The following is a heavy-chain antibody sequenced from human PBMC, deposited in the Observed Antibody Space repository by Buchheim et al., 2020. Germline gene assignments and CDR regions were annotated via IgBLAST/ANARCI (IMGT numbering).Heavy chain of an antibody. CDR1: GFTFKNYA. CDR3: ARDIVVVPAAIHWFDP. V-gene: IGHV3-20*04. Sequence: EVQLLESGGGLVQPGGSLRLSCAASGFTFKNYAMHWVRQAPGKGLEWVSGINWNGGSTGYADSVKGRFTISRDNAKNSLYLQMNSLRAEDTALYYCARDIVVVPAAIHWFDPWGQGTL. J-gene: IGHJ5*02. CDR2: INWNGGST. D-gene: IGHD2-2*01.